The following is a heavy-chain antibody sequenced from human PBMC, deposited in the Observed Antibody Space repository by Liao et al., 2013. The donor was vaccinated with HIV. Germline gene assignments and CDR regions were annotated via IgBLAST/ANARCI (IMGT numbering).Heavy chain of an antibody. D-gene: IGHD3-22*01. CDR1: GSSMSHYY. CDR2: IYTSGST. CDR3: ARLPYYSSGYYNRNGAFDI. Sequence: QVQLRESGPGLVKPSETLSLTCTVSGSSMSHYYWTWIRQPAGKGLEWIGRIYTSGSTNYNPSLKSRVTMSIDTSKNQFSLKLSSVTAADTAVYYCARLPYYSSGYYNRNGAFDIWGQGTMVTVSS. V-gene: IGHV4-4*07. J-gene: IGHJ3*02.